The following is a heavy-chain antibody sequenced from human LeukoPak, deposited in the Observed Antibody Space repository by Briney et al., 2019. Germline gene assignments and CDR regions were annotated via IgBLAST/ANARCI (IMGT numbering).Heavy chain of an antibody. CDR2: IKEDGSEK. Sequence: GGSLRLSCVASGFTFSDHWMSWVRQAPGKGLEWVANIKEDGSEKYYVDSVKGRFTISRDNAKNSLYLQMNILRAEDTAVYYCARGGSYFSSWGQGSLVTVSS. J-gene: IGHJ4*02. D-gene: IGHD1-26*01. CDR1: GFTFSDHW. V-gene: IGHV3-7*04. CDR3: ARGGSYFSS.